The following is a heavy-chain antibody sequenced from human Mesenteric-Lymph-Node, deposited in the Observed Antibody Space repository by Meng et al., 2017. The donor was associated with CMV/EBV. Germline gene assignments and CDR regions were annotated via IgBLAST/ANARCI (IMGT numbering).Heavy chain of an antibody. Sequence: GGSLRLSCAASGFTFSSHAMSWVRQAPGKGLEWVSAISGSGGDTNHADSVRGRFTISRDNAKNSLYLQMNSLRAEDTALYYCAKDKHDFWSGYFANDAFDIWGQGTMVTVSS. V-gene: IGHV3-23*01. J-gene: IGHJ3*02. CDR1: GFTFSSHA. CDR3: AKDKHDFWSGYFANDAFDI. CDR2: ISGSGGDT. D-gene: IGHD3-3*01.